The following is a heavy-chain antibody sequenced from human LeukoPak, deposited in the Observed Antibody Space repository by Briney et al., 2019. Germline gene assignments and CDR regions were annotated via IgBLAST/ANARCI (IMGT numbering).Heavy chain of an antibody. CDR3: ARGEHVLRHFDWFPDKYYFDY. Sequence: PSETLSLTCAVYGGSFSGYYWSWIRQPPGKGLEWIGEINHSGSTNYNPSLKSRVTISVDTSKNQFSLKLSSVTAADTAVYYCARGEHVLRHFDWFPDKYYFDYWGQGTLVTVSS. D-gene: IGHD3-9*01. CDR1: GGSFSGYY. V-gene: IGHV4-34*01. CDR2: INHSGST. J-gene: IGHJ4*02.